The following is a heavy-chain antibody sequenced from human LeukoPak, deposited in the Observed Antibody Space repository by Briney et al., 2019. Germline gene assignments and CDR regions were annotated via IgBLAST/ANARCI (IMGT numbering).Heavy chain of an antibody. Sequence: PSETLSLTCTVSGGSISSYYWSWIRQPAGKGLEWIGRIYNSGSTNYNPSLKSRVTISVDKSKNQFSLKLSSVTAADTAVYYCARDLEEATVTTGDAFDIWGQGTMVTVSS. D-gene: IGHD4-11*01. CDR2: IYNSGST. V-gene: IGHV4-4*07. CDR3: ARDLEEATVTTGDAFDI. CDR1: GGSISSYY. J-gene: IGHJ3*02.